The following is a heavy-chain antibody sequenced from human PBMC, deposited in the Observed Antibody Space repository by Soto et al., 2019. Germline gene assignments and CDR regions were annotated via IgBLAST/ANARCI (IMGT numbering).Heavy chain of an antibody. J-gene: IGHJ5*02. V-gene: IGHV1-46*01. Sequence: ASVKVSCKASGYTVTSYYMHWVRQAPGQGLEWMGIINPSGGSTSYAQKFQGRVTMTRDTSTSTVYMELSSLRSEDTAVYYCASVVEVVPAAYGRGWFAPWGKGTLVTVSS. CDR3: ASVVEVVPAAYGRGWFAP. CDR2: INPSGGST. CDR1: GYTVTSYY. D-gene: IGHD2-2*01.